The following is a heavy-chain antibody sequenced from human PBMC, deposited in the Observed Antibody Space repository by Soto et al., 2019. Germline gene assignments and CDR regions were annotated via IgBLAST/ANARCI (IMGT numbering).Heavy chain of an antibody. J-gene: IGHJ4*02. D-gene: IGHD6-19*01. CDR3: ARDGSGWAADDTYFDY. Sequence: QLQLQESGSGLVKPSQTLSLTCAVSGGSISSGGYSWSWIRQPPGKGLEWIGYIYHSGTTYYNPSLKSRDPISVDRSKNQFSLKRSSVTAADTAVYSCARDGSGWAADDTYFDYWGQGTLVTVSS. CDR1: GGSISSGGYS. V-gene: IGHV4-30-2*01. CDR2: IYHSGTT.